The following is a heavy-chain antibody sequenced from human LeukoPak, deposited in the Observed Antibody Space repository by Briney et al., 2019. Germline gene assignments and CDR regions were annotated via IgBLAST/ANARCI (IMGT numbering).Heavy chain of an antibody. J-gene: IGHJ6*03. Sequence: SETLSLTCTVSGYSISSNYYWGWIRQPPGKGLEWIGSIYHSGSTYYNPSLKSRVTISVDTSKNQFSLKLSSVTAADTAVYYCARGRKGRYCSSTSCYVGRLSYYYYYMDVWGKGTTVTVSS. CDR1: GYSISSNYY. CDR3: ARGRKGRYCSSTSCYVGRLSYYYYYMDV. CDR2: IYHSGST. V-gene: IGHV4-38-2*02. D-gene: IGHD2-2*01.